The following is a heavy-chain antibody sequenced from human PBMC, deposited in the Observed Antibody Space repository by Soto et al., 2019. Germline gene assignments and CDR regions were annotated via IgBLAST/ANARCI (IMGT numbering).Heavy chain of an antibody. CDR3: AKNTYFDD. Sequence: GGSLRLSCVASGFTFSTYAMSWVRQAPGQGLEWVSGINGDGGSTYYADSVEGRFTISRDNSKNMLYLQMNSQRAEDTAVYYCAKNTYFDDWGQGTLVTVSS. CDR2: INGDGGST. V-gene: IGHV3-23*01. J-gene: IGHJ4*02. CDR1: GFTFSTYA.